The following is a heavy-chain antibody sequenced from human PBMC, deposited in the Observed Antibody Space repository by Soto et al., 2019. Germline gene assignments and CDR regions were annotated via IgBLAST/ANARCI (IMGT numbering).Heavy chain of an antibody. CDR3: ARASSSTSGAIDY. Sequence: EVPLVEAGGGLVQPGGSLRLSCAASAFTFRNYWMSWVRQAPGKGLECVAKIKEDGSEKYYVDSVKGRCTISRDNAKNSVYLQMNSLTVEDTAMYYCARASSSTSGAIDYWGQGTRVTVSS. D-gene: IGHD2-2*01. CDR1: AFTFRNYW. CDR2: IKEDGSEK. J-gene: IGHJ4*02. V-gene: IGHV3-7*04.